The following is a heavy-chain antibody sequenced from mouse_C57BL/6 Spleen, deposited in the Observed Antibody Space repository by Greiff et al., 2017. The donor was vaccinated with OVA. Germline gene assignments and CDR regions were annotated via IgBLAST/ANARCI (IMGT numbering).Heavy chain of an antibody. V-gene: IGHV1-55*01. J-gene: IGHJ2*01. CDR1: GYTFTSYW. CDR3: ARPITTVVATGYFDY. D-gene: IGHD1-1*01. CDR2: FFPGSGST. Sequence: QVQLQQPGAELVKPGASVTMSCKASGYTFTSYWITWVKQRPGQGLEWIGDFFPGSGSTNYNEKFKSQATLTVDTSSSTAYMQLSSLTSEDSAVYDCARPITTVVATGYFDYWGQGTTLTVSS.